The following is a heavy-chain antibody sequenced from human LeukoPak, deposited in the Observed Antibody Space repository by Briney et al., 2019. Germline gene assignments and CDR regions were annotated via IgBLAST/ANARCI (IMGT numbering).Heavy chain of an antibody. CDR3: TMGATTAFAFDY. Sequence: ASVKLSCKVSGYTFTDYYMHWVQQAPGKGLEWMGLVDPEDGETICAEKFQGRVTIPADTSTDTAYMELSSLRSEDTAVYYCTMGATTAFAFDYWGQGTLVTVSS. CDR2: VDPEDGET. CDR1: GYTFTDYY. J-gene: IGHJ4*02. V-gene: IGHV1-69-2*01. D-gene: IGHD1-26*01.